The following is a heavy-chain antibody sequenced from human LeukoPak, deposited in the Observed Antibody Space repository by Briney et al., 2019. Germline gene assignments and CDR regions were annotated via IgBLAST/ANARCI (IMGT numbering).Heavy chain of an antibody. D-gene: IGHD5-24*01. CDR3: ARGSRVEMATIFAPFDH. CDR2: TYYRSKWYN. CDR1: GDSVSSNSAA. J-gene: IGHJ4*02. V-gene: IGHV6-1*01. Sequence: SQTLSLTCAISGDSVSSNSAAWNWIRQSPSRGLEWLGRTYYRSKWYNDYAVSVKSRITINPDTSKNQFSLQLNSVSPEDTAVYYCARGSRVEMATIFAPFDHWGQGTLVTVSS.